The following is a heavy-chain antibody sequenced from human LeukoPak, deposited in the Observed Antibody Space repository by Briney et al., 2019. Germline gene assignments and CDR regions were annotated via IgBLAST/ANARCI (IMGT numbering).Heavy chain of an antibody. Sequence: GGSLRLSCAAFGFTFSSYGMHWVRQAPGKGLEWVAVIWYDGSNKYYADSVKGRFTISRDNSKNTLYLQMNSLRAEDTAVYYCARELSPVVKYYFDDWGQGTLVTASS. V-gene: IGHV3-33*01. D-gene: IGHD3-22*01. J-gene: IGHJ4*02. CDR3: ARELSPVVKYYFDD. CDR2: IWYDGSNK. CDR1: GFTFSSYG.